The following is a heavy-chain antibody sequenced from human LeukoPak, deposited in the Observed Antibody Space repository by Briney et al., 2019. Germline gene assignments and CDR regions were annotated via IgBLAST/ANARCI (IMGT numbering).Heavy chain of an antibody. CDR1: GFTFTDYA. CDR3: TRVGYIDEGIDY. D-gene: IGHD5-24*01. V-gene: IGHV3-23*01. CDR2: ISDNGGET. Sequence: GGSLRLSCAASGFTFTDYAMSWVRQAPEKGLEWISTISDNGGETYYADSVKGRFAISRDNSKNTLFLQMNSLRAEDTAIYYCTRVGYIDEGIDYWGRGTLVTVSS. J-gene: IGHJ4*02.